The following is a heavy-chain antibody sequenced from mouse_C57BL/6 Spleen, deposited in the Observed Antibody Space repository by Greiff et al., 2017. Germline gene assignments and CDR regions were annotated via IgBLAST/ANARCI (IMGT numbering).Heavy chain of an antibody. CDR3: ARSITTVVVPDY. Sequence: EVKLQESGPGLVKPSQSLSLTCSVTGYSITSGYYWNWIRQFPGNKLEWMGYISYDGSNNYNPSLKNRISITRDTSKNQFFLKLNSVTTEDTATYYCARSITTVVVPDYWGQGTTLTVSS. CDR1: GYSITSGYY. J-gene: IGHJ2*01. CDR2: ISYDGSN. V-gene: IGHV3-6*01. D-gene: IGHD1-1*01.